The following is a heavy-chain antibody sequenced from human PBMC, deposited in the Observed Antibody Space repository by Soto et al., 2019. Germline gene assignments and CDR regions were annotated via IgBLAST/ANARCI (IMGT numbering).Heavy chain of an antibody. CDR3: PRVAEMGTVTDGYYYYMDV. J-gene: IGHJ6*03. Sequence: QVPLVQSGAEVKKPGSSVKVSCKASGDTFSNHTISWVRQAPGQGLEWMGRIIPILGVANYAQKFQGRVTITADKSTTTAYMELSSLRSADTAVYYCPRVAEMGTVTDGYYYYMDVWGKGTTVTVSS. CDR2: IIPILGVA. D-gene: IGHD4-17*01. CDR1: GDTFSNHT. V-gene: IGHV1-69*04.